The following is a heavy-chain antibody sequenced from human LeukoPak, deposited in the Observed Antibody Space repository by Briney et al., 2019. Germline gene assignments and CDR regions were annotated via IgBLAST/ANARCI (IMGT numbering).Heavy chain of an antibody. CDR3: ARWAQGFDP. V-gene: IGHV1-3*01. J-gene: IGHJ5*02. CDR1: GYTFTSYS. Sequence: ASVKVSCKASGYTFTSYSIHWVRQAPGQRLEWMGWINVGNGNTKASQKLQDRVTITMDTSASTAYMELSSLRSEDTAVYYCARWAQGFDPWGQGTLVTVSS. CDR2: INVGNGNT.